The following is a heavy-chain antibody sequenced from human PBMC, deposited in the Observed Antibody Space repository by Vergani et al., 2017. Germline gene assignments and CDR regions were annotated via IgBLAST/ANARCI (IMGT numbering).Heavy chain of an antibody. CDR3: ARGGSSVSFLQ. J-gene: IGHJ4*02. Sequence: ELHLVDSGGGLVQPGESLRPSWATSGFSSSNYWVTWVRQASGKGLEWVARIQEDGSAKHFLDSLKGQFFISRDNAKNSSLLYMTRLTAEDTAVYYCARGGSSVSFLQWGQGILVSVSS. V-gene: IGHV3-7*01. CDR2: IQEDGSAK. D-gene: IGHD2-15*01. CDR1: GFSSSNYW.